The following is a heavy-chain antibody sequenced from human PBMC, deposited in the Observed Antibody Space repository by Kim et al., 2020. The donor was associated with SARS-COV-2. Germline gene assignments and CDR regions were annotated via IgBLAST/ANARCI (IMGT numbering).Heavy chain of an antibody. J-gene: IGHJ4*02. CDR3: ASQGSSNGY. V-gene: IGHV4-39*01. CDR2: GST. Sequence: GSTYYNPSLKSRLTISVDTSKNQFSLKRSSVTAADTAVYYCASQGSSNGYWGQGTLVTVSS. D-gene: IGHD1-1*01.